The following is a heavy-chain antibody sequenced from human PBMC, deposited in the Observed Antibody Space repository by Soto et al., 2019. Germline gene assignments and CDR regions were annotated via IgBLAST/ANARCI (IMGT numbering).Heavy chain of an antibody. CDR1: GGTFSSYA. J-gene: IGHJ4*02. V-gene: IGHV1-69*06. D-gene: IGHD2-15*01. CDR2: TIPIFGTA. Sequence: SVKVSCKASGGTFSSYAISWVRQAPGQGLEWMGGTIPIFGTANYAQKFQGRVTITADKSTSTAYMELSSLRSEDTAVYYCARDRVDSSTSFDYWGQGTLVTVSS. CDR3: ARDRVDSSTSFDY.